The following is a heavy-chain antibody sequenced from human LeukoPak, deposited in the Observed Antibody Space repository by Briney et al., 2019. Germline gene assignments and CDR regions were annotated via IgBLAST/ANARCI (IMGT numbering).Heavy chain of an antibody. Sequence: GGSLRLSCAASGFTFSSYAMHWVRQAPGQGLEWVAVISYDGSNKYYADSVKGRFTISRDNSKNTLYLQMNSLRAEDTAVYYCAREGHSGSSSFDYWGQGTLVTVSS. D-gene: IGHD6-13*01. CDR1: GFTFSSYA. V-gene: IGHV3-30-3*01. CDR2: ISYDGSNK. CDR3: AREGHSGSSSFDY. J-gene: IGHJ4*02.